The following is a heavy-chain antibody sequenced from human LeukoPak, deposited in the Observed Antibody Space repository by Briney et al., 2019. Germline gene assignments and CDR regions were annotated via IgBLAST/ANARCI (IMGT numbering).Heavy chain of an antibody. J-gene: IGHJ4*02. CDR3: ARDRPSDY. CDR2: INQDASEK. Sequence: GGSLRLSCAASGFTFSNSWMSWVRQAPGKGLEWVANINQDASEKYYVDSVKGRFTISRDNAKNSNYLQMNSLRAEDTAVYYCARDRPSDYWGQGTLVTVSS. CDR1: GFTFSNSW. V-gene: IGHV3-7*01.